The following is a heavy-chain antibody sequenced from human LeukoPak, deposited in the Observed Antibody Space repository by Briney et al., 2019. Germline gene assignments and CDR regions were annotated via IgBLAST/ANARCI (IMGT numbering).Heavy chain of an antibody. D-gene: IGHD3-22*01. CDR1: GFSFSSYA. J-gene: IGHJ4*02. CDR2: IHPSGML. Sequence: GSLRLSCTASGFSFSSYAMSWVRRAPGKGLEWIGSIHPSGMLYNNPSLESRVTISIDTSKNQFSLNLNSVTAADTAVYFCSRGLDSRKLGYWGQGTLVTVSS. V-gene: IGHV4-38-2*02. CDR3: SRGLDSRKLGY.